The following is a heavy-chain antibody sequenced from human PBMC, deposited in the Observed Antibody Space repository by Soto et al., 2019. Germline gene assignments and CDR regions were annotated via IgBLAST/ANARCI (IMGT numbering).Heavy chain of an antibody. CDR1: GFTFSSYA. D-gene: IGHD2-15*01. CDR3: ARAGCDGGSCYTLVGLRYGMDV. V-gene: IGHV3-30-3*01. CDR2: ISYDGSNK. J-gene: IGHJ6*02. Sequence: QVQLVESGGGVVQPGRSLRLSCAASGFTFSSYAMHWVRQAPGKGLEWVAVISYDGSNKYYADFVKSRFTISRDNTKNTLYLQMNSPRAEDTAVYYCARAGCDGGSCYTLVGLRYGMDVWGQGTTVTVSS.